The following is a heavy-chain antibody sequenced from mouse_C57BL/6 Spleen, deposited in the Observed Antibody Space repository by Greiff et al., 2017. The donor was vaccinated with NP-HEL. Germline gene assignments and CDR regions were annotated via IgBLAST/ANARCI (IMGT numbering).Heavy chain of an antibody. CDR2: ISSGSSTI. CDR1: GFTFSDYG. CDR3: ARRSYYYGNPYYAMDY. V-gene: IGHV5-17*01. D-gene: IGHD2-1*01. Sequence: EVQGVESGGGLVKPGGSLKLSCAASGFTFSDYGMHWVRQAPEKGLEWVAYISSGSSTIYYADTVKGRFTISRDNAKNTLFLQMTSLRSEDTAMYYCARRSYYYGNPYYAMDYWGQGTSVTVSS. J-gene: IGHJ4*01.